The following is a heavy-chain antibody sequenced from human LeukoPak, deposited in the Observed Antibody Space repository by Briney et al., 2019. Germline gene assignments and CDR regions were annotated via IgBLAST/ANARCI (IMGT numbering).Heavy chain of an antibody. D-gene: IGHD4-17*01. CDR2: IYYSGST. Sequence: SETLSLTCTVSGGSISSYYWSSIRQPPGKGLEWIGYIYYSGSTNYNPSLKSRVTISVDTSKNQFSLKLSSVTAADTAVYYCARVGTTVTADYWGQGTLVTVSS. CDR1: GGSISSYY. J-gene: IGHJ4*02. CDR3: ARVGTTVTADY. V-gene: IGHV4-59*01.